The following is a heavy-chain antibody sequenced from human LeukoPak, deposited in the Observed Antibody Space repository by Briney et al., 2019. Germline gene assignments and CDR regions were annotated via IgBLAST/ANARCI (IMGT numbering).Heavy chain of an antibody. D-gene: IGHD3-22*01. CDR3: ARKYGDYYDSSGYLY. V-gene: IGHV1-18*01. Sequence: ASVKVSCKASGYTFTSYGISWVRQAPGQGLEWMGWISAYNGNTNYAQKLQGRVTMTTDTSTGTAYMELRSLRSDDTAVYYCARKYGDYYDSSGYLYWGQGTLVTVSS. CDR1: GYTFTSYG. J-gene: IGHJ4*02. CDR2: ISAYNGNT.